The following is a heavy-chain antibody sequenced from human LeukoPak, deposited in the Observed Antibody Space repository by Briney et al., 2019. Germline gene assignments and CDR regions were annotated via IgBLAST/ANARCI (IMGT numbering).Heavy chain of an antibody. Sequence: KPSETLSLTCTVSGGSISSSSYYWGWIRQPPGKGLEWIGSIYYSGSTYYNPSLKSRVTISVDTSKNQFSLKLSSVTAADTAVYYCAGIRRYCSGGSCYFFDYWGQGTLVTVSS. V-gene: IGHV4-39*01. CDR1: GGSISSSSYY. CDR2: IYYSGST. J-gene: IGHJ4*02. CDR3: AGIRRYCSGGSCYFFDY. D-gene: IGHD2-15*01.